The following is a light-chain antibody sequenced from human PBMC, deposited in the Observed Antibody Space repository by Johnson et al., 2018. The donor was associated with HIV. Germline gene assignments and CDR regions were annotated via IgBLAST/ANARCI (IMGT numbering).Light chain of an antibody. J-gene: IGLJ1*01. CDR3: GTWDSSLSAYV. CDR1: SYNIGNNL. Sequence: QSVLTQPPSVSAAPGQKVTISCSGSSYNIGNNLVSWYQQLPGSAPTLLIYENDKRPSGIPDRFSGSKSGTSATLGITGLQTGDEAEYYCGTWDSSLSAYVFGTGTKVTVL. V-gene: IGLV1-51*02. CDR2: END.